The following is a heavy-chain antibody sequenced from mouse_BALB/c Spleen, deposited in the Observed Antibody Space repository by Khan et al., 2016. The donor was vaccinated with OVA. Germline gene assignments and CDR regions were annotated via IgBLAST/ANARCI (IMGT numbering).Heavy chain of an antibody. CDR2: INYNGST. CDR3: ARDGSRYNYAMDY. V-gene: IGHV3-2*02. CDR1: GYSITSDYA. D-gene: IGHD2-3*01. Sequence: EVQLQESGPGLVKPSQSLSLTCTVTGYSITSDYAWNWIRQFPGNKLEWMGYINYNGSTNYNPALKSRISITRDTSKNQFFLQLKSVTTADTATYYCARDGSRYNYAMDYWGQGTSVTVSS. J-gene: IGHJ4*01.